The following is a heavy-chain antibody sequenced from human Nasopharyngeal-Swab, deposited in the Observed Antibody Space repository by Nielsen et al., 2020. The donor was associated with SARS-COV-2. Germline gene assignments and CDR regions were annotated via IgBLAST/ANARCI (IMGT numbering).Heavy chain of an antibody. Sequence: GESLKISCAASGFTFKNYAMSWFRQAPGEGLEWLSYISGGSAYTKYDDSVKGRFSISRDNAKNTLFLQMNSLRVEDTAVYYCATTVAKAFHIWGQGTMVTVSS. CDR1: GFTFKNYA. CDR3: ATTVAKAFHI. D-gene: IGHD4-17*01. CDR2: ISGGSAYT. J-gene: IGHJ3*02. V-gene: IGHV3-11*06.